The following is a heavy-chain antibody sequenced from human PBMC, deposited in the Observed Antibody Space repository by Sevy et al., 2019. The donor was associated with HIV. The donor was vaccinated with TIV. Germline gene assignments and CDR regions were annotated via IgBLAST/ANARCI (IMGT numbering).Heavy chain of an antibody. CDR1: GFNISSAS. CDR2: IKAKIDGETT. CDR3: TTRPYGSIIDY. J-gene: IGHJ4*02. Sequence: GGSLLSCGGSGFNISSASMNWVRQAPGRGLEWVGRIKAKIDGETTDYGAPVKGRFIITRDDSRKTVYVQLNSVKSEDTAMYFCTTRPYGSIIDYWGQGTLVTVSS. D-gene: IGHD3-10*01. V-gene: IGHV3-15*07.